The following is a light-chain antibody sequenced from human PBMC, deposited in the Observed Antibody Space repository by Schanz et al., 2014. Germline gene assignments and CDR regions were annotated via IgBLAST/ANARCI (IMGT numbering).Light chain of an antibody. J-gene: IGLJ2*01. CDR3: SSYAGSNNLV. V-gene: IGLV2-8*01. Sequence: QSALTQPPSASGSPGQSVTISCTGTSSDVGGCNYVSWYQHHPGKAPKLMIYEVSKRPSGVPDRFSGSKSGNTASLTVSGLQAEDEADYYCSSYAGSNNLVFGGGTKLTVL. CDR2: EVS. CDR1: SSDVGGCNY.